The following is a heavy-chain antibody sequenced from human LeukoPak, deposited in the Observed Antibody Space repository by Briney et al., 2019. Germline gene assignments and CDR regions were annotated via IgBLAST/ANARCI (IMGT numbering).Heavy chain of an antibody. Sequence: SETLSLTCAVYGWSFNDYYWNWVRQPPGKGLEWIGEINARGDTNYNPSLKSRVAISVDSSKNQFSLTLTSMIAADTAIYYCARGQVPAARGYNWFDPWGQGTLVTVSS. CDR1: GWSFNDYY. V-gene: IGHV4-34*01. CDR2: INARGDT. D-gene: IGHD2-2*01. J-gene: IGHJ5*02. CDR3: ARGQVPAARGYNWFDP.